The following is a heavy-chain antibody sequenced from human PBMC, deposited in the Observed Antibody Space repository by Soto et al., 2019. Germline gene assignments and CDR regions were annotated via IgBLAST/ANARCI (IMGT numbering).Heavy chain of an antibody. CDR1: GFTFSRSV. D-gene: IGHD3-16*01. CDR3: AIGPLKVEGGEFDP. CDR2: ISSDERDE. J-gene: IGHJ3*01. V-gene: IGHV3-33*01. Sequence: GGSPRLSSAAYGFTFSRSVVHWLRQAPGKGLGWVAVISSDERDEDYADSVKGRFSISRDSSKSTLYLQMNSLRAEDTAMYYSAIGPLKVEGGEFDPWGHVTMAPVS.